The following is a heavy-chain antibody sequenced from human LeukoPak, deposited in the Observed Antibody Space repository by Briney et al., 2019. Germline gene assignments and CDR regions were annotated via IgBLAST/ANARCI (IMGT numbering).Heavy chain of an antibody. CDR3: ARGMKRIFDFYYSDSSAYYYLI. CDR2: MNPNSGNT. V-gene: IGHV1-8*01. J-gene: IGHJ4*02. CDR1: GYSFTSYD. D-gene: IGHD3-22*01. Sequence: ASVKVSCKAYGYSFTSYDINWVRQATGQGLEWMGWMNPNSGNTGYAQKFQGRVTMTRNISINTAYMELSSLRSEDTAVYYCARGMKRIFDFYYSDSSAYYYLIWGQGTLVTVSS.